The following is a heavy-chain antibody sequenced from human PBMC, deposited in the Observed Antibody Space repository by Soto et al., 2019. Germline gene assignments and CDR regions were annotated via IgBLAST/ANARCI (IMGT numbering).Heavy chain of an antibody. CDR1: GGSISSYY. Sequence: PSETLSLTCTVSGGSISSYYWSWIRQPPGKXLEWIGYIYYSGSTNYNPSLKSRVTISVDTSKNQFSLKLSSVTAADTAVYYCARESITMVRGVIWKNWFDPWGQGTLVTVSS. D-gene: IGHD3-10*01. V-gene: IGHV4-59*01. CDR3: ARESITMVRGVIWKNWFDP. CDR2: IYYSGST. J-gene: IGHJ5*02.